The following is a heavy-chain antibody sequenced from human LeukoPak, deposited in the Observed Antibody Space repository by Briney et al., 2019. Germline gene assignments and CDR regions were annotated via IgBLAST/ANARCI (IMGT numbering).Heavy chain of an antibody. Sequence: ASVKVSCKASGYTFTVHYMHWVRQAPGQGLEWMGWISPNSGDTDYAQRFQGRVTMTRDTSISTAYMELSRLRSDDTAVYYCARKSIVATIFGAFDIWGQGTMVTVSS. D-gene: IGHD5-12*01. CDR3: ARKSIVATIFGAFDI. CDR1: GYTFTVHY. J-gene: IGHJ3*02. CDR2: ISPNSGDT. V-gene: IGHV1-2*02.